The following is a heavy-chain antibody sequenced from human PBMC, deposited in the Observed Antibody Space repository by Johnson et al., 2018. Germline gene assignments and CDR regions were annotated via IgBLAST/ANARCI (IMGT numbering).Heavy chain of an antibody. CDR2: IWQDGSNK. Sequence: QVQLVESGGGVVQPGRSLRLSCAASEFPFKRYSMHWVRQAPGKGLECVAVIWQDGSNKYYGDSVKGRFTISRDNAKNMLYLQMNSLRVEDTAVYYCARDKSGGELGYAHYDGMDVWGQGTTVTVS. D-gene: IGHD3-16*01. CDR1: EFPFKRYS. CDR3: ARDKSGGELGYAHYDGMDV. V-gene: IGHV3-33*01. J-gene: IGHJ6*02.